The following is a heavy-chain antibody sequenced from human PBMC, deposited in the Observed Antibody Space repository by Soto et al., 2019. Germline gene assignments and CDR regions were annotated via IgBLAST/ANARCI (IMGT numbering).Heavy chain of an antibody. Sequence: PSETLSLTCTVSGGSISSDHWSWIRQPPGKGLEWIGYIYYSGSTNYNPSLKSRVTISVDTSKNQFSLKLSSVTAADTAVYYCAGAEEITMIVLGAFDIWGQGTMVTVSS. V-gene: IGHV4-59*08. J-gene: IGHJ3*02. CDR3: AGAEEITMIVLGAFDI. CDR1: GGSISSDH. CDR2: IYYSGST. D-gene: IGHD3-22*01.